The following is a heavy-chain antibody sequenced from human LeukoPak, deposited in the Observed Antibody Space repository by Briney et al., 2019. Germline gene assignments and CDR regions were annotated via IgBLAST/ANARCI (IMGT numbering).Heavy chain of an antibody. D-gene: IGHD1-26*01. CDR3: AKEFLGAWYYFDY. V-gene: IGHV3-30*02. J-gene: IGHJ4*02. CDR2: IRYDGSNK. CDR1: GFTFSSYG. Sequence: GGSLRLSCAASGFTFSSYGMHWVRQAPGKGLEWVAFIRYDGSNKYYADSVKGRFTISRDNSKNTLYLQMNSLRAEDTAVYYCAKEFLGAWYYFDYWGQGTLVTVSS.